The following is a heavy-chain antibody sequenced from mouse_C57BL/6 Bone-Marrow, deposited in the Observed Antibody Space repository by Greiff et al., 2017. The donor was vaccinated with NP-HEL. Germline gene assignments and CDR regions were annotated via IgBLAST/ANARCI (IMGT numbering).Heavy chain of an antibody. CDR2: IYPGDGDT. CDR1: GYAFSSSW. CDR3: ATYGSSVWYFDV. J-gene: IGHJ1*03. V-gene: IGHV1-82*01. D-gene: IGHD1-1*01. Sequence: QVQLQQSGPELVKPGASVKISCKASGYAFSSSWMNWVKRRPGKGLEWIGRIYPGDGDTNYNGKFKGKATLTADKSSSTAYMQLSSLTSEDSAVYFCATYGSSVWYFDVWGTGTTVTVSS.